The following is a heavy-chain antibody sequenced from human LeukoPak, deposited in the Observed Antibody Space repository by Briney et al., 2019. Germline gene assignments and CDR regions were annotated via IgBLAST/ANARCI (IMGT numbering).Heavy chain of an antibody. Sequence: HPGGSLRLSCAASGFTFSGSAMHWVRQASGKGLEWVGRIRSKANSYATAYAASVKGRFTISRDDSKNTAYLQMNSLKTEDTAVYYCSTFYYGSGSYYTDYWGQGTLVTVSS. D-gene: IGHD3-10*01. CDR1: GFTFSGSA. CDR3: STFYYGSGSYYTDY. J-gene: IGHJ4*02. CDR2: IRSKANSYAT. V-gene: IGHV3-73*01.